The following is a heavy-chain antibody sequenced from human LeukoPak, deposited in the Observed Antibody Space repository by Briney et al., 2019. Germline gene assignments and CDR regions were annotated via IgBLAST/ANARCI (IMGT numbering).Heavy chain of an antibody. CDR3: ARDRYSGYDSDLDY. Sequence: PSETLSLTCAVYGGSFSGYYWSWIRQPAGKGLEWIGRIYTSGSTNYNPSLKSRVTMSVDTSKNQFSLKLSSVTAADTAVYYCARDRYSGYDSDLDYWGQGTLVTVSS. V-gene: IGHV4-4*07. CDR1: GGSFSGYY. J-gene: IGHJ4*02. D-gene: IGHD5-12*01. CDR2: IYTSGST.